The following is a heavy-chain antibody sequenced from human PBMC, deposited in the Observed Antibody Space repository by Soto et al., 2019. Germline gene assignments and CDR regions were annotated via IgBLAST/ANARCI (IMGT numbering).Heavy chain of an antibody. V-gene: IGHV1-18*01. CDR3: AGDRVVSSQGNHCMDV. CDR1: GYTFTSYG. J-gene: IGHJ6*02. CDR2: ISAYNGNT. D-gene: IGHD3-10*01. Sequence: ASVKVSCKASGYTFTSYGISWVRQAPGQGLEWMGWISAYNGNTNYAQKLQGRVTMTTDTSTSTAYMELRSLRSDDTAVYYCAGDRVVSSQGNHCMDVWRQGPTVTVSS.